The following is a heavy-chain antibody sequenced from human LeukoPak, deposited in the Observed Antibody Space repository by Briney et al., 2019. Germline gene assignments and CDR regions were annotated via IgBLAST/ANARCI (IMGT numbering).Heavy chain of an antibody. CDR3: AKGRSYCGDGSCCPGASDY. CDR1: GFTFTNYA. Sequence: GGSLRLSCAASGFTFTNYAMNWLRQAPGKGLEWVSGISGSGGSTYYADSVKGRFTISRDSSKNTLYLQMNSLRAEDTAVYYCAKGRSYCGDGSCCPGASDYWGQGTLVTVSS. J-gene: IGHJ4*02. CDR2: ISGSGGST. V-gene: IGHV3-23*01. D-gene: IGHD2-15*01.